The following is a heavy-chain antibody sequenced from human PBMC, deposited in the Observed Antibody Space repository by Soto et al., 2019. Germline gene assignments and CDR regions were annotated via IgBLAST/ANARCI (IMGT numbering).Heavy chain of an antibody. CDR2: IRSKAYGGTT. J-gene: IGHJ3*02. Sequence: GGSLRLSCTASGFTFGDYAMSWFRQAPGKGLEWVGFIRSKAYGGTTEYAASVKGRFTISRDDSKSIAYLQMNSLKTEDTAVYYCTRDPEDYDILTGYFGAFDIWGQGTMVTVSS. D-gene: IGHD3-9*01. V-gene: IGHV3-49*03. CDR1: GFTFGDYA. CDR3: TRDPEDYDILTGYFGAFDI.